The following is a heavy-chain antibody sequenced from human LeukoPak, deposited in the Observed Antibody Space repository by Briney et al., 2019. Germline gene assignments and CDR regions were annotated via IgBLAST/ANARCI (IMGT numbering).Heavy chain of an antibody. CDR1: GFTFSDYA. J-gene: IGHJ5*02. D-gene: IGHD6-6*01. Sequence: GGSLRLSCTASGFTFSDYAMMWVRQAPGKGLEWVSYISSSSNTIYYADSVKGRFTISRDNAKNSLYLQMNSLRAEDTAVYYCARPSSSGWFDPWGQRTLVTVSS. CDR3: ARPSSSGWFDP. V-gene: IGHV3-48*04. CDR2: ISSSSNTI.